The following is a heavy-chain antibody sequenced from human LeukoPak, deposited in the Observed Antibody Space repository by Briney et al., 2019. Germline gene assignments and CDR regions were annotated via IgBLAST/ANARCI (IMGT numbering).Heavy chain of an antibody. CDR1: GFTFSSYA. Sequence: GGSLRLSCAASGFTFSSYAMSWVRQAPGKGLEWVSAISGSGGSTYYADSVKGRFTISRDNSKNTLYLQMNSLRAEDTAVYYCAGPLGGSWWADYWGQGTLVTVSS. V-gene: IGHV3-23*01. D-gene: IGHD6-13*01. CDR3: AGPLGGSWWADY. J-gene: IGHJ4*02. CDR2: ISGSGGST.